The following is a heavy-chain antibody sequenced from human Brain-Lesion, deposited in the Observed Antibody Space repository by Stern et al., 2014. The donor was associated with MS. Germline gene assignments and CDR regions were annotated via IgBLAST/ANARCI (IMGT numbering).Heavy chain of an antibody. Sequence: VQLVESGGGLVQPGGSLTISCTAAGFTFGNYWMTWVRQAPGKGLEWVANIKEDGTEKNYVDSVKGRFTISRDNARNSLYLQMNSLRVEDTALYYCARVSNTIYGIVTQRGSGMDVGGQGTTVIVS. CDR1: GFTFGNYW. V-gene: IGHV3-7*01. CDR3: ARVSNTIYGIVTQRGSGMDV. J-gene: IGHJ6*02. D-gene: IGHD3-3*01. CDR2: IKEDGTEK.